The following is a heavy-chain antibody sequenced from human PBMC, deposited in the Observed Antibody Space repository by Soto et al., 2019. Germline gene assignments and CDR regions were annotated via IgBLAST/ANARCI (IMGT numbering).Heavy chain of an antibody. CDR3: ALQLFANGFDP. D-gene: IGHD1-1*01. J-gene: IGHJ5*02. Sequence: QLQLQESGSGLVKPSQTLSLTCAVSGGSISSGGYSWSWIRQPPGKGLEWIGYIYHSGSTYYNPSRKSRVTISVDMSKNQFSLKLSSVTAADTAVYYCALQLFANGFDPWGQGTLVTVSS. CDR1: GGSISSGGYS. CDR2: IYHSGST. V-gene: IGHV4-30-2*01.